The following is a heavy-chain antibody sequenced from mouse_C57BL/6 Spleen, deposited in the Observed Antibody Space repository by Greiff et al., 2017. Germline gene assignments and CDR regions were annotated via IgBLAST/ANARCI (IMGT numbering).Heavy chain of an antibody. D-gene: IGHD1-1*01. J-gene: IGHJ1*03. CDR2: ISYSGST. CDR1: GYSITSDY. V-gene: IGHV3-8*01. Sequence: DVKLQESGPGLAKPSQTLSLTCSVTGYSITSDYWNWIRKFPGNKLEYMGYISYSGSTYYNPSLKSRISITRDTSKNQYYLQLNSVTTEDTATYYCARCPTHYGSSYDWYFDVWGTGTTVTVSS. CDR3: ARCPTHYGSSYDWYFDV.